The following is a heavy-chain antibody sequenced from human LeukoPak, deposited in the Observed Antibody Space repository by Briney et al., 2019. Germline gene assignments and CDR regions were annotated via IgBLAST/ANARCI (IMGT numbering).Heavy chain of an antibody. J-gene: IGHJ5*02. Sequence: GGSLRLSCSASEFTLRDAWMNWVRQAPGKGLEWVARIKSKTDGGTTDYAAPVEGRFTISRDDSKNTLYLQMDNLRTEDTAVYYSTKDSGPRNYVGFDPWGQGTLVAVSS. D-gene: IGHD4-11*01. CDR2: IKSKTDGGTT. CDR3: TKDSGPRNYVGFDP. V-gene: IGHV3-15*01. CDR1: EFTLRDAW.